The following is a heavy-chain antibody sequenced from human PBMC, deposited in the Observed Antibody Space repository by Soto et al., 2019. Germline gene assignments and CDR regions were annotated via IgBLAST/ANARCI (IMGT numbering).Heavy chain of an antibody. V-gene: IGHV1-8*01. CDR1: GYTFTSYD. D-gene: IGHD1-1*01. Sequence: ASVKVSCKASGYTFTSYDINWRRHATGQGLEWMGWMNPNSGITGYAQKFQGRVTMTRNTSISTAYMELSSLRSEDTAVYYCARGDFLPSGTFLHYYYYMDVWGKGTTVTVSS. CDR3: ARGDFLPSGTFLHYYYYMDV. CDR2: MNPNSGIT. J-gene: IGHJ6*03.